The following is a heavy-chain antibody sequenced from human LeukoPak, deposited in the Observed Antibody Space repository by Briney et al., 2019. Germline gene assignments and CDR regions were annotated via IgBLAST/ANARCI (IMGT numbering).Heavy chain of an antibody. D-gene: IGHD2-2*01. J-gene: IGHJ6*02. CDR3: AKRYCSSTSCVYYYYYGMDV. Sequence: GGSLRLSCAASGFTFSSYAMSCVRQAPGKGLEWVSAISGSGGSTCYADSVKGRFTISRDNSKNTLYLQMNSLRAEDTAVYYCAKRYCSSTSCVYYYYYGMDVWGQGTTVTVSS. CDR1: GFTFSSYA. CDR2: ISGSGGST. V-gene: IGHV3-23*01.